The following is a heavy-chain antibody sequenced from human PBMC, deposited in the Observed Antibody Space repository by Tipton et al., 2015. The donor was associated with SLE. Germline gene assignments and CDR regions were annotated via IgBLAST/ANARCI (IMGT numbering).Heavy chain of an antibody. CDR1: GGSFSGYY. CDR3: ARSYYYDSSGSPFDY. D-gene: IGHD3-22*01. V-gene: IGHV4-34*01. CDR2: INHSGST. J-gene: IGHJ4*02. Sequence: TLSLTCAVYGGSFSGYYWSWIRQPPGKGLEWIGEINHSGSTNYNPSLKSRVTISVDTSKNQFSLKLSSVTAADTAVYYCARSYYYDSSGSPFDYWGQGTLVTVSS.